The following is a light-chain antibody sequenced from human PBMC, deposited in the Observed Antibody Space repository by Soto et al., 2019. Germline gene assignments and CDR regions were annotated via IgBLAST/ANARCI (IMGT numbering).Light chain of an antibody. CDR2: WAS. Sequence: DIVMTQSPDSLAVSLGERATFNCKPSQSVLSSSNNKNYLAWFQHKPGQPPKQVIYWASTRESGVPDRFSGSGSGTDFTLTISSLQAEDVAVYYCQQYYSAPITFGGGTKVEIK. CDR3: QQYYSAPIT. CDR1: QSVLSSSNNKNY. J-gene: IGKJ4*01. V-gene: IGKV4-1*01.